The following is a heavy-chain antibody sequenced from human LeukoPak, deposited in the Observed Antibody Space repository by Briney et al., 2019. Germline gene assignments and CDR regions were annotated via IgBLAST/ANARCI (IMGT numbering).Heavy chain of an antibody. J-gene: IGHJ4*02. Sequence: SETLSLTCAVSGYSISSGYYWGWIRQPPGKGLEWIGSIYHSGRTYYNPSLKSRVTISVDTSKNQFSLKLSSVTAADTAVYYCASAIAVAGAFDYWGQGTLVTVSS. V-gene: IGHV4-38-2*01. D-gene: IGHD6-19*01. CDR1: GYSISSGYY. CDR2: IYHSGRT. CDR3: ASAIAVAGAFDY.